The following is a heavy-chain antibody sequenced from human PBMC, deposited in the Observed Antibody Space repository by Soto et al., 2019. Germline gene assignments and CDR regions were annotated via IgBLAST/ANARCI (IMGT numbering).Heavy chain of an antibody. CDR2: IWYDGSNK. V-gene: IGHV3-33*01. CDR1: GFTFSSYG. CDR3: ARDRSDYAFDI. Sequence: QVQLVESGGGVVQPGRSLRLSCAASGFTFSSYGMHWVRPAPGKGLEWVAVIWYDGSNKYYADSVKGRFTISRDNSKNTLYLQMNSLRAEDTAVYYCARDRSDYAFDIWGQGTMVTVSS. D-gene: IGHD5-12*01. J-gene: IGHJ3*02.